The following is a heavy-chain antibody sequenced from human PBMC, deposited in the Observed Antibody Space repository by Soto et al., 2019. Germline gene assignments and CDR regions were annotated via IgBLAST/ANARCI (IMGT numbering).Heavy chain of an antibody. D-gene: IGHD3-22*01. CDR2: IRSKGYGGTT. CDR3: ARVGSASLMVVVIADH. CDR1: GFTFGDYA. J-gene: IGHJ4*02. V-gene: IGHV3-49*03. Sequence: GGSLRLSCTTSGFTFGDYAMSWFRQAPGKGLEWVGFIRSKGYGGTTQYAASVKGRFTISRDDSESIAYLQMDSLKAEDTALYYCARVGSASLMVVVIADHWGQGTQVTVSS.